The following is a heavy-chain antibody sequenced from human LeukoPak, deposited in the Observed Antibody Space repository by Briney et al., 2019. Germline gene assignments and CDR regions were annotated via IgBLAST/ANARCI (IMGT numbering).Heavy chain of an antibody. CDR2: INAGNGNT. D-gene: IGHD4-11*01. V-gene: IGHV1-3*01. CDR3: ARVGTTVTDFDY. J-gene: IGHJ4*02. CDR1: GYTFTSYA. Sequence: GASVKVSCKASGYTFTSYAMHWVRQAPGQRLEWMGWINAGNGNTKYSQKFQGRVTMTRDTSISTAYMELSRLRSDDTAVYYCARVGTTVTDFDYWGQGTLVTVSS.